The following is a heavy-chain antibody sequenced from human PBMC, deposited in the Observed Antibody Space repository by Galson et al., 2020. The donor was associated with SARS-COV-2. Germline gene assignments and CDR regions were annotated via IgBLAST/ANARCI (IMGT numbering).Heavy chain of an antibody. CDR3: ARGSRFYDFCSGRAEYFQH. CDR2: IKQYGSER. V-gene: IGHV3-7*01. D-gene: IGHD3-3*01. Sequence: GESLKISCRGSGFTFSNYWMNWVRQAPGQGLEWVANIKQYGSERYYVESVKGRFTISRDNAQNSLYLQMDSLRDDDTAVYFCARGSRFYDFCSGRAEYFQHWGLGTLVTVSS. J-gene: IGHJ1*01. CDR1: GFTFSNYW.